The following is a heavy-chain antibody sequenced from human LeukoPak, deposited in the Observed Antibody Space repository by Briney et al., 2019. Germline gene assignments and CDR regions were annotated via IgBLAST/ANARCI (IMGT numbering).Heavy chain of an antibody. V-gene: IGHV3-21*01. CDR3: AREQNSSGWWERYFDY. J-gene: IGHJ4*02. Sequence: GGSLRLSCAASGFTLRSYTMNWVRQAPGKGLGWVSSIGISSNKIYYADSVKGRFIISRDNAKNSVYLQMNSLRAEDTAVYYCAREQNSSGWWERYFDYWGQGTLVTVSS. CDR2: IGISSNKI. D-gene: IGHD6-19*01. CDR1: GFTLRSYT.